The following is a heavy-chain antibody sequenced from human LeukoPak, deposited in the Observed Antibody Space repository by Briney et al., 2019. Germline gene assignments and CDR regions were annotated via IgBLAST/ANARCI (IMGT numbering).Heavy chain of an antibody. CDR3: ARARIAAPLLDC. Sequence: GGSLRLSCAASGFTFSNYEMNWVRQAPGKGLEWVSYISRSGSIYYADSVKGRFTISRDNAKNSLYLQMNSLRAEDTAVYFCARARIAAPLLDCWGQGTLVTVSS. CDR2: ISRSGSI. D-gene: IGHD6-13*01. CDR1: GFTFSNYE. V-gene: IGHV3-48*03. J-gene: IGHJ4*02.